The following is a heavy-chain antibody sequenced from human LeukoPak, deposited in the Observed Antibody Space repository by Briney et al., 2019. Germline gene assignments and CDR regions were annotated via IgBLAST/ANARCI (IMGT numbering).Heavy chain of an antibody. CDR3: ARGRGGDYVPSRFDY. CDR1: GFVFSAFA. D-gene: IGHD3-10*02. J-gene: IGHJ4*02. CDR2: ISGNGDNT. V-gene: IGHV3-23*01. Sequence: GESLRLSCSGSGFVFSAFAMGWVRQGPGKGLEWVSSISGNGDNTYYADAVDGRFIVSRDNTKNSLYLQLNSLSAEDTALYYCARGRGGDYVPSRFDYWGQGTLVTVS.